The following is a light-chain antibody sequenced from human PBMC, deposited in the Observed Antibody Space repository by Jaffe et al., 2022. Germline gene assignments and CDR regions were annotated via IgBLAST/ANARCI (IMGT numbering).Light chain of an antibody. CDR2: WAS. CDR1: QILSYSSNDKTY. Sequence: DVVMTQSPDSLAVSLGGRATINCKSSQILSYSSNDKTYLAWFQKKPGQPPKLLIYWASMRESGVPDRFSASASGTDFTLTINSLQAEDVAVYYCQQYYNAPRTFGQGTKLEIK. J-gene: IGKJ2*01. CDR3: QQYYNAPRT. V-gene: IGKV4-1*01.